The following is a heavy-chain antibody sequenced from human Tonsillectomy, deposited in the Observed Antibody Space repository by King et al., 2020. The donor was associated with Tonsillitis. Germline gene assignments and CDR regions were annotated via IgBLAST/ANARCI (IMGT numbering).Heavy chain of an antibody. J-gene: IGHJ6*02. Sequence: VQLVESGGGLVKPGGSLRLSCAASGFTFSTYGMNWVRQAPGKGLEWVSSITSSSHYIYYGASVKGRFTISRDNAKNSLLLQMNSLRAEDTAVYYCARGAAAAGTFAMDVWGQGTTVTVSS. CDR1: GFTFSTYG. CDR2: ITSSSHYI. V-gene: IGHV3-21*01. CDR3: ARGAAAAGTFAMDV. D-gene: IGHD6-13*01.